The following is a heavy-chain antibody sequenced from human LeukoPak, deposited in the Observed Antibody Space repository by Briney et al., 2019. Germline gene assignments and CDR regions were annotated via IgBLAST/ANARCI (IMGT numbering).Heavy chain of an antibody. D-gene: IGHD3-22*01. CDR3: ARTPLITMIEGYYFDY. Sequence: GASVKVSCKASGYTFTSYGISWVRQAPGQGLEWMGWINPNSGGTNYAQKFQGRVTMTRDTSISTAYMELSRLRSDDTAVYYCARTPLITMIEGYYFDYWGQGTLVTVSS. CDR1: GYTFTSYG. CDR2: INPNSGGT. V-gene: IGHV1-2*02. J-gene: IGHJ4*02.